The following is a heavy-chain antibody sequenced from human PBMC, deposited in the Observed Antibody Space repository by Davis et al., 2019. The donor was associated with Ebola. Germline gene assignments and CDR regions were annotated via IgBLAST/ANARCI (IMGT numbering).Heavy chain of an antibody. D-gene: IGHD3-10*01. CDR3: ATRQIPVIRLYGMDV. V-gene: IGHV3-7*01. CDR1: GFTFSNYW. J-gene: IGHJ6*02. CDR2: INKDGSEK. Sequence: GESLKISCAASGFTFSNYWMSWVRQAPGKGLEWVANINKDGSEKYYVDSVKGRFTISRDNAKNSLYLQMNSLRAEDTGVYYCATRQIPVIRLYGMDVWGQGTTVTVSS.